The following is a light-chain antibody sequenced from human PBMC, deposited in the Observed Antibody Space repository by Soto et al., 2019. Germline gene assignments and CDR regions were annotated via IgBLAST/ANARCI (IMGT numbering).Light chain of an antibody. CDR1: QSFSSSY. Sequence: EIVLTQSPGTLSLSPGERATLSCRASQSFSSSYLAWYQQKPGQAPRLLIYGASSRATGIPDRFSDSGSGTEFTLTISSQEPEDFAVYYCQHYGNALFTFGRGMKVDVK. J-gene: IGKJ3*01. V-gene: IGKV3-20*01. CDR3: QHYGNALFT. CDR2: GAS.